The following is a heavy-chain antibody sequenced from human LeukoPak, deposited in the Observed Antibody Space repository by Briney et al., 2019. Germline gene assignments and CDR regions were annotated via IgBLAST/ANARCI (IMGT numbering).Heavy chain of an antibody. CDR1: GGSISSGGYY. V-gene: IGHV4-30-2*01. J-gene: IGHJ4*02. CDR2: IFHTGNT. Sequence: SETLSLTCTVAGGSISSGGYYWSWIRQPPGKGLEWIGYIFHTGNTYYNPSLKSRVTISVDTSKNQFSLKLSSVTAADTAVYYCAKGYSSSPGMFDYWGQGTLVTVSS. D-gene: IGHD6-13*01. CDR3: AKGYSSSPGMFDY.